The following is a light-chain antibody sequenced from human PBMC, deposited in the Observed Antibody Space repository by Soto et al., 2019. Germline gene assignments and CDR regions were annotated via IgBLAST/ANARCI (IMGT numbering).Light chain of an antibody. Sequence: EVVMTQSPGALSVSPGERATLSCRASQSVTSNVAWYQQKPGQAPRLLIYRASARATGVPARFSGSGSGTEFTLTISSLQSEDFGIYYCQQYDYWWTFGQGTKVDI. CDR1: QSVTSN. V-gene: IGKV3-15*01. CDR3: QQYDYWWT. J-gene: IGKJ1*01. CDR2: RAS.